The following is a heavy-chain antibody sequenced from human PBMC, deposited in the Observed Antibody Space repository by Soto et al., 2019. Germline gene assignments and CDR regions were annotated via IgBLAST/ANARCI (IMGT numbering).Heavy chain of an antibody. J-gene: IGHJ4*02. CDR2: IDNDGSGT. V-gene: IGHV3-74*01. Sequence: EVQLVESGGGLVQPGGSLRLSCAASGIIFTNYWMHWVRQAPGKGLVWVSRIDNDGSGTSYADSVKGRFTISRDNAKNTVYLHMNSLRAEDTAVYYCTTAFEYWGQGTLVTVSS. CDR1: GIIFTNYW. CDR3: TTAFEY.